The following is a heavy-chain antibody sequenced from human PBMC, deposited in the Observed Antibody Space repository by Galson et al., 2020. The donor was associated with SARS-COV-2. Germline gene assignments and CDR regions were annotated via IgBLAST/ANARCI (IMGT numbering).Heavy chain of an antibody. CDR1: GFAFSSYT. J-gene: IGHJ4*02. CDR2: IDTSSTYI. Sequence: GGSLRLSCAASGFAFSSYTMNWVRQAPGKGLEWVASIDTSSTYIYHADSLKGRFTISRDNAENSLYLQMNSLRAEDTAVYYCARSPPASTSGTSIYFDYWGQGTQVTVSS. CDR3: ARSPPASTSGTSIYFDY. V-gene: IGHV3-21*01. D-gene: IGHD3-10*01.